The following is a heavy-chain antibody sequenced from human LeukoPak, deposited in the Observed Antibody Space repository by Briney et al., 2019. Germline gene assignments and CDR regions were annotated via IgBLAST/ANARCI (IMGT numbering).Heavy chain of an antibody. V-gene: IGHV3-15*07. J-gene: IGHJ4*02. Sequence: GGSLRLSCSASGLTVTNAWMNWVRQAPGEGLDWVGRIASKTDGGATDYAAPVKGRFTISRDDSKNTLNLQMNSLKTEDTAAYYCTTGIRGDWGQGTLVTVSS. CDR1: GLTVTNAW. D-gene: IGHD3-10*01. CDR2: IASKTDGGAT. CDR3: TTGIRGD.